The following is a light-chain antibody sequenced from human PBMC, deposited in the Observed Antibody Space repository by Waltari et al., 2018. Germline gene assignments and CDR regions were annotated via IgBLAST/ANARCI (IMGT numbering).Light chain of an antibody. CDR3: CSYGGSYSFVV. CDR2: DVT. V-gene: IGLV2-11*01. Sequence: QSALTQPRSVSGSPGQPVTISCTGTSSDVGGYNYVPWYQQHPGKAPKLIIYDVTKRPSGVPDRFSGSKSGNTASLTISGLQAEDEADYYCCSYGGSYSFVVFGGGTKLTVL. J-gene: IGLJ2*01. CDR1: SSDVGGYNY.